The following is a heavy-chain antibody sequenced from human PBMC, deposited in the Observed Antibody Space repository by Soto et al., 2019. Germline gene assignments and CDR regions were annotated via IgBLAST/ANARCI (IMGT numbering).Heavy chain of an antibody. V-gene: IGHV2-5*01. CDR3: AHRGMDAVGWYYFDY. CDR2: IYWHDER. CDR1: GFSLSTTGVG. J-gene: IGHJ4*02. Sequence: PGPTLVNATQTLTLTCTSSGFSLSTTGVGVSWIRQPPGNALEWIALIYWHDERRYSPSLESRLTITKDTCKNKVALTMTNMDPVYTVNYYCAHRGMDAVGWYYFDYWGQGVLVTVSS. D-gene: IGHD3-16*01.